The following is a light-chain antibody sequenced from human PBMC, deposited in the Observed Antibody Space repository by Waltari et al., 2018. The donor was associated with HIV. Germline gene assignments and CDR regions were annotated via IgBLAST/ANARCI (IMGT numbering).Light chain of an antibody. CDR2: GNK. Sequence: QSVLTQPPSVSGAPGQRVTISCTGGSSNIGADYDVHWYQQIPGTAPKLLISGNKNRPSGVPDRFSASKSGTSASLAITGLQSEDEAHYYCAAWDDSLNGPVFGGGTMLTVL. V-gene: IGLV1-40*01. J-gene: IGLJ3*02. CDR3: AAWDDSLNGPV. CDR1: SSNIGADYD.